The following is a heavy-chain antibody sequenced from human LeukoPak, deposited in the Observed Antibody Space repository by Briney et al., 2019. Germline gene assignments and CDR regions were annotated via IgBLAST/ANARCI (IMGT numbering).Heavy chain of an antibody. CDR3: ACTAVRHY. V-gene: IGHV3-23*01. D-gene: IGHD5-18*01. Sequence: GGSLRLSWAPSGFTFSSYAMSWALQAPGKGLEWVSAISGSGGSTYYADSVKGRFTISRDNSKNTLYLQMNSLRAEDTAVYYCACTAVRHYWGQGTLVTVSS. CDR1: GFTFSSYA. J-gene: IGHJ4*02. CDR2: ISGSGGST.